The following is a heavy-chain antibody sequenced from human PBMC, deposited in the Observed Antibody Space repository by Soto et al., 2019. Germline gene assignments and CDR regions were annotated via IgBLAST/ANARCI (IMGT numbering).Heavy chain of an antibody. D-gene: IGHD2-2*01. J-gene: IGHJ5*02. CDR1: GYTFTNFG. CDR3: ARVIPGVEAWFDP. CDR2: ISAYTDTP. V-gene: IGHV1-18*04. Sequence: ASVKVSCKASGYTFTNFGVTWVRRAPGQGLEWMGWISAYTDTPNYAQKFQGGVTMTIDTSTSTAYMDLRSLTSDDTAVYYCARVIPGVEAWFDPWGQGTLGTVS.